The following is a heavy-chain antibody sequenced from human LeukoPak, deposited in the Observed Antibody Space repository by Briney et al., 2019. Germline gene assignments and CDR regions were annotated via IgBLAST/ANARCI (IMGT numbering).Heavy chain of an antibody. CDR3: ARGGGDYGGYYFDY. Sequence: SETLSLTCTVSGGSISSGSYYWSWIRQPPGKGLEWIGEINHSGNTNYNPSLKSRVTISVDTSKNQFSLKLSSVTAADTAVYYCARGGGDYGGYYFDYWGQGTLVPVSS. V-gene: IGHV4-39*07. CDR1: GGSISSGSYY. D-gene: IGHD4-23*01. J-gene: IGHJ4*02. CDR2: INHSGNT.